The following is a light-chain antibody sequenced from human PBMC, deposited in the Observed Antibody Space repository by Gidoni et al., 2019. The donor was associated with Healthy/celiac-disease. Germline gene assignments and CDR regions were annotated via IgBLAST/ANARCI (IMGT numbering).Light chain of an antibody. V-gene: IGLV1-40*01. Sequence: QSLLTHPPSVSGAPGHRVTISCTGGSSNIVAGYDVHWYQQLPGTAPKLLIYGNSNRPSGVPDRFSGSKSGTSASLAITGLQAEDEADYYCQSYDSSLSGAVVFGGGTKLTVL. J-gene: IGLJ2*01. CDR3: QSYDSSLSGAVV. CDR2: GNS. CDR1: SSNIVAGYD.